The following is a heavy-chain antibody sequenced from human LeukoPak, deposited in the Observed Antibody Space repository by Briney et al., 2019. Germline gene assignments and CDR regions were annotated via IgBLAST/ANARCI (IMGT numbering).Heavy chain of an antibody. CDR2: IYHSGST. D-gene: IGHD3-10*01. V-gene: IGHV4-4*02. Sequence: SGTLSLTCAVSGGSISSSNWWSWVRQPPGKGLEWIGEIYHSGSTNYNPSLKSRVTISVDKSKNQFSLKLSSVTAADTAVYYCARVGYYGSGSRVDYWGQGALVIVSS. CDR3: ARVGYYGSGSRVDY. CDR1: GGSISSSNW. J-gene: IGHJ4*02.